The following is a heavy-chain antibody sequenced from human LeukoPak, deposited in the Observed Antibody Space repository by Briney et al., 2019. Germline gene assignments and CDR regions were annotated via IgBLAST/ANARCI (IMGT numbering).Heavy chain of an antibody. J-gene: IGHJ6*02. CDR3: ARDTTGWPGFDMDV. V-gene: IGHV4-61*01. CDR2: IHYTGGT. Sequence: SENLSLTCSVSGGSVSSANYYWSWIRQPPGKGLEWIGYIHYTGGTNYNPSLKSRVTMSVDTSKNQFSLKLSSVTAADTAVYYCARDTTGWPGFDMDVWGQGTTVTVS. CDR1: GGSVSSANYY. D-gene: IGHD4-17*01.